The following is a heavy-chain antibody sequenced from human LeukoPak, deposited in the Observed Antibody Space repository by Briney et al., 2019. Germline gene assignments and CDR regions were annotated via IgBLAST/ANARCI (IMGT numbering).Heavy chain of an antibody. CDR2: IKSKTDGGTA. Sequence: GGSLRLSCAASGFTFSNAWLNWVRQAPGKGLERVGHIKSKTDGGTADYAAPVKGRFTMSRDDSKNTLYLQMNSLKTDDTAVYYCISPRADWGQGTLVTVSS. CDR3: ISPRAD. CDR1: GFTFSNAW. J-gene: IGHJ4*02. V-gene: IGHV3-15*01.